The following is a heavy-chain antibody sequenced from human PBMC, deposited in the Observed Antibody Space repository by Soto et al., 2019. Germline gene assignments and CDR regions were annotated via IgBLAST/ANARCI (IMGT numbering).Heavy chain of an antibody. Sequence: GGSLRLSCTASGFTFGDYAMSWFRQAPGKGLEWVGFIRSKAYGGTTEYAASVKGRFTISRDDSKSIAYLQMNSLKTEDTAVYYCTRDRREQLVTLYYYYGMDVWGQGTTVTVSS. CDR2: IRSKAYGGTT. CDR3: TRDRREQLVTLYYYYGMDV. J-gene: IGHJ6*02. D-gene: IGHD6-13*01. V-gene: IGHV3-49*03. CDR1: GFTFGDYA.